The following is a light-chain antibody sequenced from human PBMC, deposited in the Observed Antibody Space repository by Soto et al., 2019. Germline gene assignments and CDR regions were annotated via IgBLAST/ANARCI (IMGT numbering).Light chain of an antibody. CDR2: QTS. J-gene: IGKJ5*01. Sequence: EIVLTQSPATLSSFPGDRVTLSCRASQYINTRLAWYQHRPGQAPRLLIYQTSIRAAGIPARFSASGSGTDFTLTISSLEPEDFAVYYCQQRSNWPSITFGQGTRLEIK. CDR3: QQRSNWPSIT. CDR1: QYINTR. V-gene: IGKV3-11*01.